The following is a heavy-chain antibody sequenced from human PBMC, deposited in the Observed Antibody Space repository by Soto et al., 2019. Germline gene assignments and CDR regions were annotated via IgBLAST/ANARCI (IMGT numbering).Heavy chain of an antibody. J-gene: IGHJ1*01. CDR2: IYYSGST. D-gene: IGHD3-22*01. V-gene: IGHV4-31*03. CDR3: ARAQYYYDSSGYYPAEYFQH. CDR1: GGSISSGGYY. Sequence: QVQLQESGPGLVKPSQTLSLTCTVSGGSISSGGYYWSWIRQHPGKGLEWIGYIYYSGSTYYNPSLKSRVTISVDTYKNQFSLKLSSVTAADTAVYYCARAQYYYDSSGYYPAEYFQHWGQGTLVTVSS.